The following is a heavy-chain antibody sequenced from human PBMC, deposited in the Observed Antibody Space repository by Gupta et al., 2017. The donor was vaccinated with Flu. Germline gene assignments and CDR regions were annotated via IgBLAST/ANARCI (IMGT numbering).Heavy chain of an antibody. Sequence: MSWGRQAPGKGLEWVSAISGSGGSTYYADSVKGRFTISRENSKNTLYMQMNSLRAEDTAVYYCAKNQLEPFGSYYYYYMDVWGKGTTVTVSS. J-gene: IGHJ6*03. V-gene: IGHV3-23*01. CDR3: AKNQLEPFGSYYYYYMDV. D-gene: IGHD1-1*01. CDR2: ISGSGGST.